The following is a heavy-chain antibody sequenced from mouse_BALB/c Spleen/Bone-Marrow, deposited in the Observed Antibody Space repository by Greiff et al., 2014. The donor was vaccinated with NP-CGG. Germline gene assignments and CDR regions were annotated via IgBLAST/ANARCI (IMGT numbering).Heavy chain of an antibody. V-gene: IGHV1-18*01. J-gene: IGHJ3*01. Sequence: VQLQQSGPELVKPGASMKISCKASGYSFTGYTMNWVKQSHGKNFEWIGLINPYNGGTSYNQKFKGKATLTVDKSSSTAYMELLSLTSEDSAVYYCARWLLREGLAYWGQGTLVTVSA. CDR3: ARWLLREGLAY. CDR2: INPYNGGT. CDR1: GYSFTGYT. D-gene: IGHD2-3*01.